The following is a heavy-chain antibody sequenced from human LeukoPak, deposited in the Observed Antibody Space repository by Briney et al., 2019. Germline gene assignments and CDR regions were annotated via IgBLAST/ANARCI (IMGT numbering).Heavy chain of an antibody. CDR3: ARGRVLRYFDWLSTDFDY. CDR1: GFTFSSYA. V-gene: IGHV3-64*01. J-gene: IGHJ4*02. Sequence: GGSLRLSCAASGFTFSSYAMHWVRQAPGKGLEYLSAISSNGGSTYYANSVKGRFTISRDNSKNTLYLQMGSLRAEDMAVYYCARGRVLRYFDWLSTDFDYWGQGTLVTVSS. D-gene: IGHD3-9*01. CDR2: ISSNGGST.